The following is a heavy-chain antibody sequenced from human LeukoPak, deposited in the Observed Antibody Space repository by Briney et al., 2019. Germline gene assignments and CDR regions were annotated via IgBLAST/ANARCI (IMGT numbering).Heavy chain of an antibody. CDR2: ISAYNGNT. J-gene: IGHJ6*03. CDR3: ARLGYCSSTSCSPMDV. CDR1: GYTFTSYG. V-gene: IGHV1-18*01. Sequence: ASVNVSCKASGYTFTSYGISWVRQAPGQGLEWMGWISAYNGNTNYAQKLQGRVTMTTDTSTSTAYMELRSLRSDDTAVYYCARLGYCSSTSCSPMDVWGKGTTVTVSS. D-gene: IGHD2-2*01.